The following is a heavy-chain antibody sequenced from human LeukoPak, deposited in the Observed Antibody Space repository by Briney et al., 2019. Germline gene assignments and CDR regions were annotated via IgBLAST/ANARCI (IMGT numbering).Heavy chain of an antibody. V-gene: IGHV3-30*02. J-gene: IGHJ4*02. CDR3: ATQSITLVVVISPFDY. Sequence: PGGSLRLSCAASGLTFSNFPMHWVHQPPGKGLEWVALIQDDGATTNYADSVRGRFTISRDNSKSTVYLQMNSLKPDDTAVYYCATQSITLVVVISPFDYWGQGTLVTVSS. D-gene: IGHD3-22*01. CDR2: IQDDGATT. CDR1: GLTFSNFP.